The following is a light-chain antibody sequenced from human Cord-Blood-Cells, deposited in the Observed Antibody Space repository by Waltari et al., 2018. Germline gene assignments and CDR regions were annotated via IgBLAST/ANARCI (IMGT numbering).Light chain of an antibody. CDR2: DVS. CDR1: SSDVVGYHY. V-gene: IGLV2-14*03. J-gene: IGLJ3*02. CDR3: SSYTSSSTWV. Sequence: QSALTHPASVSGSPGQSLTLSCTGTSSDVVGYHYVSWYQQHPCKAPKLMIYDVSNRPAGVCNRFSGSKPGNTASLTISGLQAEDEADYYCSSYTSSSTWVFGGGTKMTVL.